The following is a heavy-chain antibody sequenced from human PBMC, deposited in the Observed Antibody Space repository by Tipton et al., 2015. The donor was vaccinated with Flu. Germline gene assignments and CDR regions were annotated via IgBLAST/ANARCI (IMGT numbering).Heavy chain of an antibody. Sequence: TLSLTCAVSGDSISSDFYWAWIRQFPGKGLEWIGTVSRTGSTIYNPSLRSRVTLSVDTSKNQFHLRLSSVTAADTAVYYCARLGGSDNWPNYFDYWGQGTLVTVSS. CDR1: GDSISSDFY. CDR2: VSRTGST. V-gene: IGHV4-38-2*01. J-gene: IGHJ4*02. CDR3: ARLGGSDNWPNYFDY. D-gene: IGHD1-1*01.